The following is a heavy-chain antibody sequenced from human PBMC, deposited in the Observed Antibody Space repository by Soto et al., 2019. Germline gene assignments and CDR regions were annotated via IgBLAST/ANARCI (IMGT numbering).Heavy chain of an antibody. CDR2: IYYRGNA. J-gene: IGHJ4*02. CDR3: ARDATYYDFDRPGGGFDY. V-gene: IGHV4-39*02. CDR1: DDSINSDKYY. D-gene: IGHD3-3*01. Sequence: SETLSLTCSVSDDSINSDKYYWGWIRQPPGKGLEWIGSIYYRGNAYYNPSLQTRVTISLDKSKSQFSLKLNSVTAADSAVYYCARDATYYDFDRPGGGFDYWGQGTLVTVSS.